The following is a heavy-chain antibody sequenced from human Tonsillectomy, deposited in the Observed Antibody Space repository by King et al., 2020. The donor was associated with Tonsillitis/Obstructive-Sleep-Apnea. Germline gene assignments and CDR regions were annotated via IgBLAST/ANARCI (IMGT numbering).Heavy chain of an antibody. Sequence: QLQESGPGLVKPSETLSLTCTVSGGSISSSSYYWGWIRQPPGKGLEWIGSIYYSGSTYYNPSLKSRVTISVDTSKNQFSLKLSSVTAADTAVYYCAIPPAAYDFWSGYYTHDAFDIWGQGTMVTVSS. CDR2: IYYSGST. CDR1: GGSISSSSYY. V-gene: IGHV4-39*01. D-gene: IGHD3-3*01. CDR3: AIPPAAYDFWSGYYTHDAFDI. J-gene: IGHJ3*02.